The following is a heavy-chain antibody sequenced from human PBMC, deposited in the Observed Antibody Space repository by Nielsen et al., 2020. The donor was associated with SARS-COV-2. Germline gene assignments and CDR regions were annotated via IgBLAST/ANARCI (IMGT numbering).Heavy chain of an antibody. Sequence: GGSLRLSCAASGFTFGDAIIHWVRQASGKGLEWVGRIRSKTNNYETSYAASVKGRFTISRDESKNMAYLQMSRLKTDDTAVYYCKHYYAMDVWGQGTTVTVSS. CDR3: KHYYAMDV. J-gene: IGHJ6*02. V-gene: IGHV3-73*01. CDR1: GFTFGDAI. D-gene: IGHD2-21*01. CDR2: IRSKTNNYET.